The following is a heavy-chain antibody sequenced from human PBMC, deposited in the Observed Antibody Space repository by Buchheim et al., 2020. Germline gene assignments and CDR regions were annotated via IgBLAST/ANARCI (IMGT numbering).Heavy chain of an antibody. Sequence: EVQLVESGGGLVQPGGSLRLSCAASGFTFSSYWMSWVRQAPGKGLEWVANIKQDGSEKYYVDSVKGRFTISRDNAKNSLDMQMNSLRAEDTAVYYCAREGRGYSGYDYRNDAFDIWGQGT. D-gene: IGHD5-12*01. V-gene: IGHV3-7*01. CDR1: GFTFSSYW. CDR3: AREGRGYSGYDYRNDAFDI. J-gene: IGHJ3*02. CDR2: IKQDGSEK.